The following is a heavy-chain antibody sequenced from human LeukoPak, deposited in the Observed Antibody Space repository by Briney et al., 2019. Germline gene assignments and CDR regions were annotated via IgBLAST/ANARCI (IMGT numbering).Heavy chain of an antibody. Sequence: SETLSLTCTVSGGSISSHYWSWIRQPPGKGLEWIGYIYYGGSTNYNPSLKSRVTISVDTSKNQFSLKLSSVTAADTAVYYCARNIAARPYYFDYWGQGTLVTVSS. J-gene: IGHJ4*02. CDR3: ARNIAARPYYFDY. D-gene: IGHD6-6*01. V-gene: IGHV4-59*11. CDR2: IYYGGST. CDR1: GGSISSHY.